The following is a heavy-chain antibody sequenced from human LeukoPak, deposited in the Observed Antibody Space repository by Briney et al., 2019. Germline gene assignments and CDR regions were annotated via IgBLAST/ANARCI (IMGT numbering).Heavy chain of an antibody. CDR2: ISYDGSNK. Sequence: GSLRLSCAASGFTFSSYGMHWVRQAPGKVLEWVAVISYDGSNKYYADSVKGRFTISRDNSKNTLYLQMNSLRAEDTAVYYCARDPTVQLWQTDAFDIWGQGTMVTVSS. CDR3: ARDPTVQLWQTDAFDI. J-gene: IGHJ3*02. CDR1: GFTFSSYG. D-gene: IGHD5-18*01. V-gene: IGHV3-30*03.